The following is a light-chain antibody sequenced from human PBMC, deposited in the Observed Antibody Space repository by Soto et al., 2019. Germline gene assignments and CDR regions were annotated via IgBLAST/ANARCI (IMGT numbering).Light chain of an antibody. J-gene: IGLJ3*02. Sequence: QAVLTQPPSASGTPGQRVTISCSGTSSNIGSRTVNWYQQLPGTAPKLLIYTNNQRPSGVPDRFSGSKSGTSASLAISGLQSEDEADYYCAAWDDSLKGGVFGGGTKVTVL. V-gene: IGLV1-44*01. CDR2: TNN. CDR3: AAWDDSLKGGV. CDR1: SSNIGSRT.